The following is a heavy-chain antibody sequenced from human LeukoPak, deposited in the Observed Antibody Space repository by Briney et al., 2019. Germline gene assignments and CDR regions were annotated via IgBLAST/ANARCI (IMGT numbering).Heavy chain of an antibody. CDR1: GGSISSGGYY. CDR3: LYSSSPYYFDY. CDR2: IYYSGST. Sequence: KPSQTLSLTCTVSGGSISSGGYYWSWIRQHPGKGLEWIGYIYYSGSTYYNPSLKSRVTISVDTSKNQFSLKLSSVTAADTAVYYCLYSSSPYYFDYWGQGILVTVSS. J-gene: IGHJ4*02. D-gene: IGHD6-13*01. V-gene: IGHV4-31*09.